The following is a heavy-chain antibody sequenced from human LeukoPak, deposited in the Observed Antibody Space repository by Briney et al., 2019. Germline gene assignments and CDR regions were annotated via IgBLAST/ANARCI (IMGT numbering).Heavy chain of an antibody. D-gene: IGHD1-1*01. CDR3: ARVLLERPGIDSFDM. V-gene: IGHV3-23*01. CDR2: ISASGGGT. Sequence: PGGSLRLSCAMSGVTNSMSWVRQAPGKGLEWVSSISASGGGTHYTGSVKGRFTISRDNAGNSLYLHMNSLRAEDTAVYYCARVLLERPGIDSFDMWGQGTMVTVSS. CDR1: GVTNS. J-gene: IGHJ3*02.